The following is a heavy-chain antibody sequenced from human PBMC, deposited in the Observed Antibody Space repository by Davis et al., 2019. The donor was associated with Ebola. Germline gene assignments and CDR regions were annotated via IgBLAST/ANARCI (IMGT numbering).Heavy chain of an antibody. CDR1: GYTFTDYY. CDR2: INPYNGGT. Sequence: ASVKVSCKTSGYTFTDYYLHWVRHAPGQGLEWMGWINPYNGGTNYAQKFQGRIAVTGDTSISTGYMELSSLQSDDTAVYYCAREYHGRQSFDYWGQGTLVTVSS. D-gene: IGHD1-26*01. V-gene: IGHV1-2*02. J-gene: IGHJ4*02. CDR3: AREYHGRQSFDY.